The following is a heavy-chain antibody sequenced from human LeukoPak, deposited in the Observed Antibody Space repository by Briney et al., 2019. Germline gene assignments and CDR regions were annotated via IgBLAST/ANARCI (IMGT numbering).Heavy chain of an antibody. Sequence: TSETLSLTCAVYGGSFSGYYWSWIRQPPGKGLEWIGEINHSGGTNYNPSLKSRVTISVDTSKNQFSLKLSSVTAADTAVYYCARGWWIGYYGSGSTLYFDYWGQGTLVTVSS. CDR3: ARGWWIGYYGSGSTLYFDY. J-gene: IGHJ4*02. V-gene: IGHV4-34*01. CDR2: INHSGGT. CDR1: GGSFSGYY. D-gene: IGHD3-10*01.